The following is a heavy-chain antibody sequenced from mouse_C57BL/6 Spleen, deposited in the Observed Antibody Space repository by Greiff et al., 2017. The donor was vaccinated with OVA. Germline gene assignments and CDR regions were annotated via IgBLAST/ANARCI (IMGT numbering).Heavy chain of an antibody. J-gene: IGHJ4*01. V-gene: IGHV1-69*01. D-gene: IGHD1-1*01. CDR2: IDPSDSYT. CDR3: ARLYYGSSRYAMDY. CDR1: GYTFTSYW. Sequence: QVQLQQPGAELVMPGASVKLSCKASGYTFTSYWMHWVKQRPGQGLEWIGEIDPSDSYTNYNQKFKGKSTLTVDKSSSTAYMQLSSLTSEDSAVYYSARLYYGSSRYAMDYWGQGTSVTVSS.